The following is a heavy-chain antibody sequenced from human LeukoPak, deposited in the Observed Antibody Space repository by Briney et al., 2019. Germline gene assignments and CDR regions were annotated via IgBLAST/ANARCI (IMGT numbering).Heavy chain of an antibody. CDR2: ISGSGGST. V-gene: IGHV3-23*01. D-gene: IGHD3-3*01. Sequence: GGSLRLYCAASGFTFRNYTMTWVRQAPGKGLEWVSAISGSGGSTYYADSVKGRFTISRDNSKNTLYLQMNRLRDEDTALFYCAKEVKDTGYYHLDNWGQGTLVTVSS. CDR3: AKEVKDTGYYHLDN. CDR1: GFTFRNYT. J-gene: IGHJ4*02.